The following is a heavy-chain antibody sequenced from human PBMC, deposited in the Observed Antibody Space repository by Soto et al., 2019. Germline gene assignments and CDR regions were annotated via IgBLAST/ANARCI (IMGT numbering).Heavy chain of an antibody. CDR3: AKTGYCTNGVCSDAFDI. CDR2: ISGSGGST. CDR1: GFTFSSYA. D-gene: IGHD2-8*01. V-gene: IGHV3-23*01. Sequence: GGSLRLSCAVSGFTFSSYAMSWVRQAPGKGLEWVSAISGSGGSTYYADSVKGRFTISRDNSKNTLYLQMNSLRAEDTAVYYCAKTGYCTNGVCSDAFDIWGQGTMVIVSS. J-gene: IGHJ3*02.